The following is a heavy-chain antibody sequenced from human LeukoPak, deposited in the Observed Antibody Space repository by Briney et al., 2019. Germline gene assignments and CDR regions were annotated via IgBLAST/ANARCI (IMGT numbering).Heavy chain of an antibody. J-gene: IGHJ6*04. V-gene: IGHV4-61*01. Sequence: SETLSLTCIVSGGSISSTSHYWDWIRQPPGKGLEWIGYIYYSGSTNYNPSLKSRVTISVDTSKNQFSLKLSSVTAADTAVYYCARDRVLWFGESFTDYYYYGMDVWGEGTTVTVSS. D-gene: IGHD3-10*01. CDR2: IYYSGST. CDR3: ARDRVLWFGESFTDYYYYGMDV. CDR1: GGSISSTSHY.